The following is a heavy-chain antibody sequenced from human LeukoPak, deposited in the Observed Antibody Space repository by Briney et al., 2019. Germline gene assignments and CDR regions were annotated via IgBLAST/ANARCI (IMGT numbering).Heavy chain of an antibody. CDR1: GYTFTSYA. J-gene: IGHJ4*02. CDR2: INAGNGNT. V-gene: IGHV1-3*01. Sequence: ASVKVSCKAPGYTFTSYAMHWVRQAPGQRLEWMGWINAGNGNTKYSQKFQGRVTITRDTSASTAYMELSSLRSEDTAVYYCARGAAAGTFDYWGQGTLVTVSS. CDR3: ARGAAAGTFDY. D-gene: IGHD6-13*01.